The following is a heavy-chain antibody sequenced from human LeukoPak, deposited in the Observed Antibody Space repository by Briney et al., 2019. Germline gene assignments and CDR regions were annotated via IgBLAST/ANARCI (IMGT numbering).Heavy chain of an antibody. CDR3: ARSGSGWYYFDY. J-gene: IGHJ4*02. CDR2: IDSSSSTI. Sequence: GGSLRLSCEASGFIFSDYNMNWVRQAPGKGLEWLSYIDSSSSTIYYADSVKGRFAISRDNAKNSLYLQMNSLRAEDTAVYYCARSGSGWYYFDYWGQGTLVTVSS. V-gene: IGHV3-48*04. CDR1: GFIFSDYN. D-gene: IGHD6-19*01.